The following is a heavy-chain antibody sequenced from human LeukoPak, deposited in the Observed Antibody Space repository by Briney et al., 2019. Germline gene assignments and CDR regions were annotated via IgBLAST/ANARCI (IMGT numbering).Heavy chain of an antibody. CDR2: ISSSSSYI. Sequence: GGSLRLSCAASGFTFSSYAMSWVRQAPGKGLEWVSSISSSSSYIYYADSVKGRFTISRDNAKNSLYLQMNSLRAEDTAVYYCARGHARGAFDIWGQGTMVTVSS. CDR1: GFTFSSYA. V-gene: IGHV3-21*01. J-gene: IGHJ3*02. CDR3: ARGHARGAFDI.